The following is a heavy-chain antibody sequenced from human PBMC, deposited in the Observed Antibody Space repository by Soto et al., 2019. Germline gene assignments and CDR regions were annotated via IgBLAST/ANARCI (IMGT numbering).Heavy chain of an antibody. Sequence: GGSLKLSCAASGFTFSSYGMHWVRQAPGKGLEWVAVISYDGSNKYYADSVKGRFTISRDNSKNTLYLQMNSLRAEDTAVYYYAKGILRYFYVVDYWGQGTLVTVSS. J-gene: IGHJ4*02. CDR3: AKGILRYFYVVDY. CDR1: GFTFSSYG. CDR2: ISYDGSNK. V-gene: IGHV3-30*18. D-gene: IGHD3-9*01.